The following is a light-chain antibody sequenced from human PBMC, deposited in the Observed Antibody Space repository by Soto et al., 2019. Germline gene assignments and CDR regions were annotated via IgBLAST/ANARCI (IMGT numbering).Light chain of an antibody. Sequence: EFVLTQSPGTLSLSPGERATLSCRASQSVSSSYLAWYQQKPGQAPRLLIYGASSRPTGIPDRFSGSGSGTDFTLTISSLQPEDFATYYCLQDYNYPRTFGQGTKVDIK. V-gene: IGKV3-20*01. J-gene: IGKJ1*01. CDR3: LQDYNYPRT. CDR1: QSVSSSY. CDR2: GAS.